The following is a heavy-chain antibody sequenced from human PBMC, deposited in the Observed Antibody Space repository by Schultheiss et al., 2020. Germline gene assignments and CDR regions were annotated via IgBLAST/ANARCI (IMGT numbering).Heavy chain of an antibody. J-gene: IGHJ5*02. CDR1: GGSFSGYY. V-gene: IGHV4-34*01. Sequence: SETLSLTCAVYGGSFSGYYWSWIRQPPGKGLEWIGEIIHRGATDYNPSLKSRATILVDTSKNQFSLKLSSVTAADTAVYYCARGAGRQQLIKRPRFDPWGQGTLVTVSS. CDR3: ARGAGRQQLIKRPRFDP. D-gene: IGHD6-13*01. CDR2: IIHRGAT.